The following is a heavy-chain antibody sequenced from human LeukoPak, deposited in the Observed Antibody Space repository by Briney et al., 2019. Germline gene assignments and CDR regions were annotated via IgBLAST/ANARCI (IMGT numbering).Heavy chain of an antibody. D-gene: IGHD3-3*01. J-gene: IGHJ6*03. CDR3: ARDRRLRFLEWPHYYYYMDV. V-gene: IGHV3-20*04. Sequence: GGSLRLSCAASGFTFDDYGMSWVRQAPGKGLEWVSGINWNGGSTGYADSVKGRFTISRDNAKNSLYLRMNSLRAEDAALYYCARDRRLRFLEWPHYYYYMDVWGKGTTVTVSS. CDR1: GFTFDDYG. CDR2: INWNGGST.